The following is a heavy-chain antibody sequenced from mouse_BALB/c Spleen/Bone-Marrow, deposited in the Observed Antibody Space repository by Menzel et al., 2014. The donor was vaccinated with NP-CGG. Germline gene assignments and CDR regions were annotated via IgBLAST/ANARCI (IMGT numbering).Heavy chain of an antibody. V-gene: IGHV5-9-2*01. J-gene: IGHJ3*01. CDR3: ARHAYYDQTEVSFVY. Sequence: LQQSGGGLVKSGGSLKLSCAASGFSFNSYGMSWVRQTPEKRLEWVATISGGGSYTFYPDGVKGRFTISRDNAKNNLYLQLSSLRSEDTALYYCARHAYYDQTEVSFVYWGQGTLVTVSA. D-gene: IGHD2-4*01. CDR1: GFSFNSYG. CDR2: ISGGGSYT.